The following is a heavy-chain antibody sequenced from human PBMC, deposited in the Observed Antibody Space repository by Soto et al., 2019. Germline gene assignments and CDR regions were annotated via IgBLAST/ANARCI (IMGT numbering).Heavy chain of an antibody. V-gene: IGHV3-48*02. CDR2: ISSSSSTI. Sequence: EVQLVESGGGLVQPGGSLRLSCAASGFTFSSYSMNWVRQAPGKGLEWVSYISSSSSTIYYEDTVKGRFTISRDNAKNSLYLPMNRLRDEDTAVYYCARGRVFDSWGQGTLVTVSS. J-gene: IGHJ5*01. CDR3: ARGRVFDS. CDR1: GFTFSSYS.